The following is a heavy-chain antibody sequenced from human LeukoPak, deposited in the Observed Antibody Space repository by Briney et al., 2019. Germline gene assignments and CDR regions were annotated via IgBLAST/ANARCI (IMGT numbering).Heavy chain of an antibody. J-gene: IGHJ5*02. CDR2: ISSSSSYI. CDR3: ARDAGGGFDP. Sequence: GGSLRLSCAASGFTFRSYSMNWVRQAPGKGLEWVSSISSSSSYIYYADSVKGRFTISRDNAKNSLYLQMNSLRADDTAVYYCARDAGGGFDPWGQGTLVTVSS. D-gene: IGHD3-10*01. V-gene: IGHV3-21*01. CDR1: GFTFRSYS.